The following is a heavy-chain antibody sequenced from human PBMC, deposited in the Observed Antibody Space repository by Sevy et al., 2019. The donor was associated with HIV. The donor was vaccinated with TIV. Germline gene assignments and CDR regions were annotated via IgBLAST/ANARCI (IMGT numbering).Heavy chain of an antibody. V-gene: IGHV3-30*18. D-gene: IGHD3-9*01. CDR2: ISYDGRNK. J-gene: IGHJ6*02. CDR1: GIIFTTSG. Sequence: GGSLRLSCAVSGIIFTTSGMHWVRQAPGKGLEWVAVISYDGRNKFYGDSVKGRFTISRDNSKNILYLQMNSLRVEDTAVYCCAKDFTGYNGMDVWDQGTMVTVSS. CDR3: AKDFTGYNGMDV.